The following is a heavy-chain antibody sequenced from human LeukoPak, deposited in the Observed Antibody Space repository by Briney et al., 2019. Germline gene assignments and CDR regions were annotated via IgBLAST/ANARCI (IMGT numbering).Heavy chain of an antibody. CDR3: AREDYYDSSGISFDY. V-gene: IGHV1-69*04. CDR2: IIPILGIA. Sequence: SVKVPCKASGGTFSSYAISWVRQPPGQGFEWMGRIIPILGIANYAQKFQGRVTITADKSTSTAYMELSSLRSEDTAVYYCAREDYYDSSGISFDYWGQGTLVTVSS. D-gene: IGHD3-22*01. CDR1: GGTFSSYA. J-gene: IGHJ4*02.